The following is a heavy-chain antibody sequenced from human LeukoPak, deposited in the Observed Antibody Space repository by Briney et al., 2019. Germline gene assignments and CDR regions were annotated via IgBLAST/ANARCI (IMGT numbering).Heavy chain of an antibody. V-gene: IGHV4-39*01. D-gene: IGHD3-10*01. J-gene: IGHJ4*02. CDR2: ISFSGNT. CDR3: ARQVSVSGLSLPDY. Sequence: SETLSLTCTVSGDSIRSGPSYWGWIRQSPGKGLEWIGSISFSGNTYFSPSLKSRVTISVDTSKNQFSLKLSSVTAADTALYFCARQVSVSGLSLPDYWGQGTLVTVSS. CDR1: GDSIRSGPSY.